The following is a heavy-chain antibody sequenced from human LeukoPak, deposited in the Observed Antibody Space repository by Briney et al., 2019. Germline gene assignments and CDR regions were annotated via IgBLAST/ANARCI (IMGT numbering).Heavy chain of an antibody. Sequence: GGSLRLSCAASGFTFSTYGMHWVRQAPGKGLEWVAFIRYDGSNKYYADSVKGRFTISRDNSRNTMYLQMNSLRAEDTAVYYCARDRDYYDSSGYDYWGQGTLVTVSS. J-gene: IGHJ4*02. CDR3: ARDRDYYDSSGYDY. V-gene: IGHV3-30*02. D-gene: IGHD3-22*01. CDR2: IRYDGSNK. CDR1: GFTFSTYG.